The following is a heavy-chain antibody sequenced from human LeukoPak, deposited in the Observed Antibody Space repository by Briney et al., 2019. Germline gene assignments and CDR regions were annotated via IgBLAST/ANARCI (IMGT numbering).Heavy chain of an antibody. Sequence: GGSLRLSCAASGFTFSSYAMSWVRQAPGKGLEWVSAISGSGGSTYYADSVKGRFTISRDNSKNTLYLQMNSLRAEDTAVYYCAKDPYYYSSGSYYKGGGQGTLVTVSS. V-gene: IGHV3-23*01. CDR1: GFTFSSYA. CDR3: AKDPYYYSSGSYYKG. CDR2: ISGSGGST. D-gene: IGHD3-10*01. J-gene: IGHJ4*02.